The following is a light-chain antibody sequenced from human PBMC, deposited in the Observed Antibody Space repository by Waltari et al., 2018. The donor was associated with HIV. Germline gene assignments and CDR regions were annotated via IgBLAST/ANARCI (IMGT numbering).Light chain of an antibody. CDR2: EVT. CDR3: SSFAGTGTPM. Sequence: QSPLYQPASVSGSPGQAITIPCSGVSHKIDFYNFVSWYQLRPGKAPQLLIFEVTRRPSGISSRFSGSTSGGTASLTISDLQIEDEADYFCSSFAGTGTPMFGGGTKLTVL. J-gene: IGLJ3*02. CDR1: SHKIDFYNF. V-gene: IGLV2-14*01.